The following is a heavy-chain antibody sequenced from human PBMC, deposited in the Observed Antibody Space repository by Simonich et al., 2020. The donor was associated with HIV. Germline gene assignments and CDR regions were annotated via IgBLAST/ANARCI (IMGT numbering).Heavy chain of an antibody. CDR3: ARGFYQRLYYFDY. CDR2: IKHSGST. D-gene: IGHD2-2*01. V-gene: IGHV4-34*01. CDR1: GGSFSGYY. J-gene: IGHJ4*02. Sequence: QVQLQQWGAGLLKPSETLSLTCAVYGGSFSGYYWSWIRQPPGKGLEWIGEIKHSGSTNYNPYLKSRVTISVDTSKNQFSLKLSSVTAADTAVYYCARGFYQRLYYFDYWGQGTLVTVSS.